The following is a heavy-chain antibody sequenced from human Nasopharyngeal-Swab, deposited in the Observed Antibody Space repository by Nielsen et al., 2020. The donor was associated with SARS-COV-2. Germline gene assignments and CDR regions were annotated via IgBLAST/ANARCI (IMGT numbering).Heavy chain of an antibody. J-gene: IGHJ5*01. V-gene: IGHV3-11*03. D-gene: IGHD1-1*01. Sequence: GESLKISCAASGFTFSDYYMSWIRQAPGKGLEWVSYISNSGSSTHYADSVRGRFTISRDNAKNSLYLQMSSLRAEDTAVYYCATTRGLGPGGWFESWGQGTLVTVSS. CDR3: ATTRGLGPGGWFES. CDR1: GFTFSDYY. CDR2: ISNSGSST.